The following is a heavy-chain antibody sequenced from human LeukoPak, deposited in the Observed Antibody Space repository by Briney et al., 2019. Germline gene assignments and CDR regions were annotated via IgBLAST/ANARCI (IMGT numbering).Heavy chain of an antibody. J-gene: IGHJ4*02. CDR3: ASHSSSWYGFDY. D-gene: IGHD6-13*01. V-gene: IGHV3-53*01. Sequence: GGSLRLSCAASGFTVSSNHMSWVRQGPGKGLEWVSVIYSGGSTYYADSVKGRFTISRDNSKNTLYLQMNSLRAEDTAVYYCASHSSSWYGFDYWGQGTLVIVSS. CDR2: IYSGGST. CDR1: GFTVSSNH.